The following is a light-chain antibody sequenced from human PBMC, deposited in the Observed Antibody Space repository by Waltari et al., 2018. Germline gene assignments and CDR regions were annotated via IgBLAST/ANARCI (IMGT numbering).Light chain of an antibody. J-gene: IGLJ2*01. Sequence: TQDPAVSVALGQTVSLPCQGDSLRTYYATWYQQRPGQAPVLVTYDKDSRPSGVPDRFSASSSDNTASLTITGAQAEDEAYYYCHSRDASGVGGAFGGGTKLTVL. CDR3: HSRDASGVGGA. CDR2: DKD. V-gene: IGLV3-19*01. CDR1: SLRTYY.